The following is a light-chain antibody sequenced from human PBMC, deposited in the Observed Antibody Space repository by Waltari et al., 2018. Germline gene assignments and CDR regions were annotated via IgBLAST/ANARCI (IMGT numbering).Light chain of an antibody. CDR2: DAS. CDR1: QSITSN. V-gene: IGKV3D-15*01. J-gene: IGKJ5*01. CDR3: QQYNHCPPIA. Sequence: EILMTQSPVTLSVYPGERATLSCRASQSITSNLARYQQKPRQALRLLIYDASTRAPSTPARVRGSDSGTEFTLTISILQSEDYADYYCQQYNHCPPIAIVQATRLEIK.